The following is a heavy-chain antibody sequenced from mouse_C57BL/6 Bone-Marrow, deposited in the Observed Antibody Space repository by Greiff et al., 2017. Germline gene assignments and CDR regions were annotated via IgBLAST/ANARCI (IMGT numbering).Heavy chain of an antibody. V-gene: IGHV1-55*01. J-gene: IGHJ4*01. Sequence: QVQLQQPGAELVKPGASVKMSCKASGYTFTSYWITWVKQRPGQGLEWIGDISPGSGSTNYNEKFKSKATLTANKSSSPAYMQFSSLTSEDSAIYYCARSGHSTLYAMDYWGQGTSVTVSS. CDR2: ISPGSGST. CDR3: ARSGHSTLYAMDY. D-gene: IGHD2-5*01. CDR1: GYTFTSYW.